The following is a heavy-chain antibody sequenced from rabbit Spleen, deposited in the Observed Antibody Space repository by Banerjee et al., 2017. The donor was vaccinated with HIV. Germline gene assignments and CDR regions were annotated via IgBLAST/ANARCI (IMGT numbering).Heavy chain of an antibody. Sequence: QSLEESGGDPVKPGASLTLTCIASGVSFSGDSFSGDSYMCWVRQAPGKGLEWIVCIDTGSSGFTYFASWAKGRFTISKASSTTVTLQMTSLMAADTATYFCARDTATSFSTYGMDLWGQGTLVTV. D-gene: IGHD1-1*01. V-gene: IGHV1S40*01. CDR3: ARDTATSFSTYGMDL. CDR1: GVSFSGDSFSGDSY. CDR2: IDTGSSGFT. J-gene: IGHJ6*01.